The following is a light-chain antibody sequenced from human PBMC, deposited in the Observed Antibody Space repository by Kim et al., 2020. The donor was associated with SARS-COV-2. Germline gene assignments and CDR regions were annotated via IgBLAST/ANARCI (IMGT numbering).Light chain of an antibody. CDR2: GAS. CDR3: QQYGSSPLT. CDR1: QSVSSNY. Sequence: EIVLTQSPGTLSLSPGERATLSCRASQSVSSNYLAWYQQKPGQAPRLLIHGASSRPTGIPDRFSGSGSGTDFTLTISRLEPGDFAVYYCQQYGSSPLTFGGGTKVDIK. V-gene: IGKV3-20*01. J-gene: IGKJ4*01.